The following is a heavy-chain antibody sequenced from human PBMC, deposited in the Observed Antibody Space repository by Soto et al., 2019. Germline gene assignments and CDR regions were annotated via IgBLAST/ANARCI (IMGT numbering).Heavy chain of an antibody. Sequence: PVGSLRLSCASSVFTFSSYAMSCVRHSPGKWLEWVSAISGSGGSTYYADSVKGRFTISRDNSKNTLYLQMNSLRAEDTAVYYCAKDPWRKIVLNQPRDLDYWGQVTL. CDR1: VFTFSSYA. CDR3: AKDPWRKIVLNQPRDLDY. V-gene: IGHV3-23*01. J-gene: IGHJ4*02. D-gene: IGHD2-8*02. CDR2: ISGSGGST.